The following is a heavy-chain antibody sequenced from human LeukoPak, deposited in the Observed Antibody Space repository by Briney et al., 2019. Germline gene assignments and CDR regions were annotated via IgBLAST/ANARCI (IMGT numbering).Heavy chain of an antibody. CDR3: ARHAVRDGYNRHNDY. D-gene: IGHD5-24*01. CDR1: GYTFNNYW. V-gene: IGHV5-51*01. J-gene: IGHJ4*02. Sequence: GESLKISCKGSGYTFNNYWIGWVRQMPGKGLEWMGIIYPGDSDTRYSPSFEGHVTISADKSISTAYLQWSSLKASDTAIYYCARHAVRDGYNRHNDYWGQGTLVTVSS. CDR2: IYPGDSDT.